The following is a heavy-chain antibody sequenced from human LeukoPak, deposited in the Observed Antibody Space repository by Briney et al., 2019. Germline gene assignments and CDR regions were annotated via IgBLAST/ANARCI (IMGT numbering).Heavy chain of an antibody. V-gene: IGHV1-46*01. J-gene: IGHJ4*02. CDR2: INPSGGST. CDR1: GYTFTSYY. D-gene: IGHD3-9*01. Sequence: ASVKVSCKASGYTFTSYYMHWVRQAPGQGLEWMGIINPSGGSTSYAQKFQGRVTMTRDTSTSTVYMELSSLRSEDTAVYYCARSYYDILTGYYGHLDYWGQGTLVTVSS. CDR3: ARSYYDILTGYYGHLDY.